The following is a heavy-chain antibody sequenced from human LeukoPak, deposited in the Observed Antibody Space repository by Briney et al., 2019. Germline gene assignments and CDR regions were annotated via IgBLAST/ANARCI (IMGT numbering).Heavy chain of an antibody. Sequence: GGSLRLSCAASGFTFSSYSMNWVRQAPGKGLEWVSYISSSSSTIYYADSVKGRFTISRDNAKNSLYLQMNSLRAEDTAVYYCARVACSSTSCYSKYYYYYMDVWGKGTTVTVSS. J-gene: IGHJ6*03. CDR3: ARVACSSTSCYSKYYYYYMDV. D-gene: IGHD2-2*02. CDR1: GFTFSSYS. CDR2: ISSSSSTI. V-gene: IGHV3-48*01.